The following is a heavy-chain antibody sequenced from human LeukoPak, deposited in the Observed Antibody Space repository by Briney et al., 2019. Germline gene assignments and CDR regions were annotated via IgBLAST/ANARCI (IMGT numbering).Heavy chain of an antibody. Sequence: PSETLSLTCAVYGGSFGGYYWSWIRQPPGTGLEWIGEINHSGSTNYNPSLKSRVTISVDTSKNQFSLKLSSVTAADTAVYYCALQAEGWFDPWGQGTLVTVSS. J-gene: IGHJ5*02. CDR3: ALQAEGWFDP. V-gene: IGHV4-34*01. CDR1: GGSFGGYY. CDR2: INHSGST.